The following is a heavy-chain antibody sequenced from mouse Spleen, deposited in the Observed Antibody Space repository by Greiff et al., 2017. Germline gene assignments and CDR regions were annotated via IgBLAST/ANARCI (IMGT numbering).Heavy chain of an antibody. J-gene: IGHJ4*01. CDR3: ARVNDYAMDY. CDR1: GFTFSDYY. CDR2: ISDGGSYT. V-gene: IGHV5-4*02. Sequence: EVQLVESGGGLVKPGGSLKLSCAASGFTFSDYYMYWVRQTPEKRLEWVATISDGGSYTYYPDSVKGRFTISRDNAKNNLYLQMSSLKSEDTAMYYCARVNDYAMDYWGQGTSVTVSS.